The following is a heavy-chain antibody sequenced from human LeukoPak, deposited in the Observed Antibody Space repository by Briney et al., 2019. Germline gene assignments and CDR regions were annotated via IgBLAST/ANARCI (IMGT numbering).Heavy chain of an antibody. D-gene: IGHD2-2*01. V-gene: IGHV4-31*03. CDR3: ARDLMGYYADVYYGMDV. CDR1: GGSISSGGYY. J-gene: IGHJ6*02. CDR2: IYYSGST. Sequence: SETLSLTCTVSGGSISSGGYYWSWIRQHPGKGLEWIGYIYYSGSTYYNPSLKSRVTISVDTSKNQFSLKLSSVTAADTAVYYCARDLMGYYADVYYGMDVWGQGTTVTVSS.